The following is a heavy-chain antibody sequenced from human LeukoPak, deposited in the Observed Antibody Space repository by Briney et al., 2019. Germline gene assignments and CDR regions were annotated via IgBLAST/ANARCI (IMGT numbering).Heavy chain of an antibody. CDR1: GFTFSSYA. J-gene: IGHJ4*02. Sequence: GGSLRLSCAASGFTFSSYAMHWVRQAPGKGLEWVAVISYDGSNKYYADSVKGRFTISRDNSKNTLYLQMNSLRAEDTAVYYCARAYDILTGYYYFDYWGQGTLVTVSS. CDR2: ISYDGSNK. V-gene: IGHV3-30-3*01. D-gene: IGHD3-9*01. CDR3: ARAYDILTGYYYFDY.